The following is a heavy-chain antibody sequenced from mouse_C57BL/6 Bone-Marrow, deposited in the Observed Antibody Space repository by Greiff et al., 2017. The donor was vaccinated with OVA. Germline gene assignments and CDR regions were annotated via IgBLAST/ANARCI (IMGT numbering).Heavy chain of an antibody. CDR3: TRGYSNYYAMDY. V-gene: IGHV1-15*01. D-gene: IGHD2-5*01. Sequence: SGAELVRPGASVTLSCKASGYTFTDYEMHWVKQTPVHGLEWIGAIDPETGGTAYNQKFKGKAILTADKSSSTAYMELRSLTSEDSAVYYCTRGYSNYYAMDYWGQGTSVTASS. CDR1: GYTFTDYE. CDR2: IDPETGGT. J-gene: IGHJ4*01.